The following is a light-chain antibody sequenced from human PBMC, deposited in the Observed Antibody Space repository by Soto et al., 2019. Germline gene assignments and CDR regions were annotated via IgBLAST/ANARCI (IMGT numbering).Light chain of an antibody. V-gene: IGKV3-20*01. CDR1: QRISSNY. CDR3: QQYANSPRT. J-gene: IGKJ1*01. Sequence: EIVLTQSPGTLSLSPGERATLSCKTSQRISSNYLAWFQQKPGQAPRLLMYGSTRRATGIPDRFNGSGSGTDFTLTISRLEPEDFAVYYCQQYANSPRTFGQGTKVEI. CDR2: GST.